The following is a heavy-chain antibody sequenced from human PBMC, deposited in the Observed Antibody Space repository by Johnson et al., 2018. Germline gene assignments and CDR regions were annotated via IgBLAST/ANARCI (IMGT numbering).Heavy chain of an antibody. V-gene: IGHV3-43D*03. CDR2: ISWDGGST. J-gene: IGHJ6*03. D-gene: IGHD3-10*01. Sequence: VQLVESGGVVVQPGGSLRLSCAASGFTFDDYAMHWVRQAPGKSLEWVSLISWDGGSTYYADSVKGRFTISRDNSKNSLYLKMNSLGAEDTALYYCAKVSVPSYYGWESYYYYYMDFWGKVSTVTVSS. CDR3: AKVSVPSYYGWESYYYYYMDF. CDR1: GFTFDDYA.